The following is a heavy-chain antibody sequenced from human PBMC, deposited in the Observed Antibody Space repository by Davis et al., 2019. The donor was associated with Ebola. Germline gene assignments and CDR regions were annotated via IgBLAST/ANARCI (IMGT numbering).Heavy chain of an antibody. CDR3: AKYSSYVNGPIDY. V-gene: IGHV3-30*02. J-gene: IGHJ4*02. Sequence: DSVKGRFTISRDNSKNTLYLQMNSLRAEDTAVYYCAKYSSYVNGPIDYWGQGTLVTVSS. D-gene: IGHD5-12*01.